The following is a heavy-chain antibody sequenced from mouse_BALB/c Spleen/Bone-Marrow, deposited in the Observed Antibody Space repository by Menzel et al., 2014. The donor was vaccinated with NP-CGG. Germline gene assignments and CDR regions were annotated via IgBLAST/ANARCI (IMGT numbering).Heavy chain of an antibody. CDR1: GYSFTSYW. J-gene: IGHJ3*01. Sequence: QVQLQQSGPQLVRPGASVKISCKASGYSFTSYWMHWVKQRPGQGLEWIGMIDPSDSETRLNQKFKDKATLTVDKSSSTAYMQLSSPTSEDSAVYYCASPSDGNPFAYWGKGLWSLSLQ. CDR2: IDPSDSET. CDR3: ASPSDGNPFAY. D-gene: IGHD2-1*01. V-gene: IGHV1S127*01.